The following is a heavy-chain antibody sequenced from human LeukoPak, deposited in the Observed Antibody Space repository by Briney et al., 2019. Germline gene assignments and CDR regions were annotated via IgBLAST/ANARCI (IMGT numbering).Heavy chain of an antibody. CDR1: GFTFGDYA. Sequence: GGSLRLSCIASGFTFGDYAMSWVRQAPGKGLEWVGFIRSKSYGGTTEYAASGKGRFTISRDDSKSIAYLQMNSLDTADKAVYYCPRGAYDWGHFDYWGQGTLVTVSS. CDR2: IRSKSYGGTT. CDR3: PRGAYDWGHFDY. J-gene: IGHJ4*02. V-gene: IGHV3-49*04. D-gene: IGHD3-16*01.